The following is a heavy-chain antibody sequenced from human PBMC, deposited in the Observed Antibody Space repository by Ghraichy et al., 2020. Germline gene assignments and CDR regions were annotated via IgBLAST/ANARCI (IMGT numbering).Heavy chain of an antibody. D-gene: IGHD3-10*01. CDR3: ASSTMSQGGDDY. J-gene: IGHJ4*02. CDR1: EFTFSSYW. Sequence: GGSLRLSCTAFEFTFSSYWMIWVRQAPGKGLEWVASMNRDGSRIYYVDSVKGRFTISRDYANNSMSLQMNSLRAEDTAVYYCASSTMSQGGDDYWGRGTLVTVSS. V-gene: IGHV3-7*03. CDR2: MNRDGSRI.